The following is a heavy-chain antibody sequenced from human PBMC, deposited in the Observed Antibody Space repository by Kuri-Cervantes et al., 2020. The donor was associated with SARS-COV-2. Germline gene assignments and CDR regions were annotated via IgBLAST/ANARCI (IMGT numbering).Heavy chain of an antibody. CDR3: ARDSRTGGRFGVVIRHYGMDV. D-gene: IGHD3-3*01. J-gene: IGHJ6*02. CDR1: GFTFDDYG. V-gene: IGHV3-23*01. Sequence: GESLKISCAASGFTFDDYGMSWVRQAPGKGLEWVSAISGTGGTTYYADSVKGRFTISRDNSRNTLYLQMNSLRAEDTAVYYCARDSRTGGRFGVVIRHYGMDVWGQGTTVTVSS. CDR2: ISGTGGTT.